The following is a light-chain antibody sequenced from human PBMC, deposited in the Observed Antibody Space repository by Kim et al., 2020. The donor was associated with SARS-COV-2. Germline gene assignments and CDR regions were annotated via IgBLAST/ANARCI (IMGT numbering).Light chain of an antibody. V-gene: IGLV2-14*03. CDR2: DVA. Sequence: GQSITISCTGTRSDIGAFTFVSWYQQHPGKAPKLIIYDVANRPSGVSDRFSGSKSGNTASLTVSGLQAEDEADYYCNSYVTGSTYVFGTGTKVTVL. J-gene: IGLJ1*01. CDR3: NSYVTGSTYV. CDR1: RSDIGAFTF.